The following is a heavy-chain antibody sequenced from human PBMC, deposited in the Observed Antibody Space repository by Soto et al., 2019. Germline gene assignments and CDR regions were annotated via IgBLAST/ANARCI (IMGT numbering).Heavy chain of an antibody. CDR1: GFTFSSYI. J-gene: IGHJ6*02. CDR2: IGSSSSYI. CDR3: ARDIIGGGYYWSVKPSYYYYGMDV. Sequence: EVQLVESGGGLVKPGGSLRLSCAASGFTFSSYIMNWVRQAPGKGLEWVSSIGSSSSYIYYADSVKGRFTISRDNAKNSLYLQMNSLRAEDTAVYYCARDIIGGGYYWSVKPSYYYYGMDVWGQGTTVTGSS. V-gene: IGHV3-21*01. D-gene: IGHD3-22*01.